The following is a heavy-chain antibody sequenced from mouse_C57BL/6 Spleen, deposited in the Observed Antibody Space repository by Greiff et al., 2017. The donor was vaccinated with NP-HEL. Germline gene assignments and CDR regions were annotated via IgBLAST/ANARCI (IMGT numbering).Heavy chain of an antibody. D-gene: IGHD1-1*01. CDR2: ISSGGDYI. CDR1: GFTFSSYA. J-gene: IGHJ3*01. CDR3: TRDDYYGSSHSWFAY. Sequence: EVNLVESGEGLVKPGGSLKLSCAASGFTFSSYAMSWVRQTPEKRLEWVAYISSGGDYIYYADTVKGRFTISRDNARNTLYLQMSSLKSEDTAMYYCTRDDYYGSSHSWFAYWGQGTLVTVSA. V-gene: IGHV5-9-1*02.